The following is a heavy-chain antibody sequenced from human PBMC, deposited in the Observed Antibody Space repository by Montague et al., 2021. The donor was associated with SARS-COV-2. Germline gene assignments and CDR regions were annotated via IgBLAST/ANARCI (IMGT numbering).Heavy chain of an antibody. Sequence: PALVKPTQTLTLTCTFSGFSVSTSGLCVGWIRQPPGKALEWLALIDWDDDTYYSTSLKTRLAISKDTSKNQVVLTMTDMDPVDTGTYYCARIPEYSSGGGPDWDFDLWGRGTLVTVSS. CDR2: IDWDDDT. D-gene: IGHD6-19*01. CDR1: GFSVSTSGLC. V-gene: IGHV2-70*01. J-gene: IGHJ2*01. CDR3: ARIPEYSSGGGPDWDFDL.